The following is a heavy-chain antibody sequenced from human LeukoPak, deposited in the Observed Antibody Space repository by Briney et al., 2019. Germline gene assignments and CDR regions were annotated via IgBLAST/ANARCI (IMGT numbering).Heavy chain of an antibody. J-gene: IGHJ5*02. V-gene: IGHV1-2*02. CDR1: GYTFTGYY. D-gene: IGHD6-25*01. CDR3: ARGRVSGRNWFDP. CDR2: INPNSGGT. Sequence: ASVKVSCKASGYTFTGYYMHWVRQAPGQGLEWMGWINPNSGGTNYAQKFQGRVTMTRDTSISTAYMELSRLRSDDTAVYYCARGRVSGRNWFDPWGQGTLVTVSS.